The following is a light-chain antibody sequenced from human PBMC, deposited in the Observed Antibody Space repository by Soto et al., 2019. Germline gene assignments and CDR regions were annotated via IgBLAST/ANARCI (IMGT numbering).Light chain of an antibody. J-gene: IGLJ2*01. Sequence: QSVLTQPRSVSGSPGQSVTVSCTGTSRDVGIYNYVSWYQQRPGTAPKVMIYDVTKRPSGVPDRFSGSKSANTASLTISGLQADDEADYYCYSYAGNYTLLFGGGTKVTVL. CDR3: YSYAGNYTLL. CDR1: SRDVGIYNY. CDR2: DVT. V-gene: IGLV2-11*01.